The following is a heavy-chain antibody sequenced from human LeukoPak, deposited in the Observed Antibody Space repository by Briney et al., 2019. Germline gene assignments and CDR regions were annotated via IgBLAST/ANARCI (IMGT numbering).Heavy chain of an antibody. Sequence: PGGSLRLSCAASAFTFSSYAMSWVRQAPGKGLEWVSAISGSGGSTYYADSVKGRFTISRDNSKNTLYLQMNSLRAEDTAVYYCAKVWGDIVVVPAAIKGPYYYYMDVWGKGTTVTVSS. V-gene: IGHV3-23*01. J-gene: IGHJ6*03. CDR3: AKVWGDIVVVPAAIKGPYYYYMDV. CDR2: ISGSGGST. CDR1: AFTFSSYA. D-gene: IGHD2-2*02.